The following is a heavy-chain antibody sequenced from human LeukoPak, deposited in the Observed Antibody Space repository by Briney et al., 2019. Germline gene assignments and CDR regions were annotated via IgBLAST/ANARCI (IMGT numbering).Heavy chain of an antibody. CDR1: GFTFSSYW. V-gene: IGHV3-7*03. D-gene: IGHD6-19*01. CDR2: IKQDGSEK. CDR3: AKEGIAVAKDAFDI. Sequence: GSLRLSCAASGFTFSSYWMSWVRQAPGKGLEWVANIKQDGSEKYYVDSVKGRFTISRDNAKDSLYLQMNSLRAEDTAVYYCAKEGIAVAKDAFDIWGQGTMVTVSS. J-gene: IGHJ3*02.